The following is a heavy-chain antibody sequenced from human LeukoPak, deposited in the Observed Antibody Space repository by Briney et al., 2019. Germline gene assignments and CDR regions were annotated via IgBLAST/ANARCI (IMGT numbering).Heavy chain of an antibody. CDR3: ARGPYYYDSSGYYYFTYQYNWFDH. Sequence: GASVKVSCKASGYTFTGYYMHWVRQAPGQGLEGMGWINPNRGGTNYAQKFQGRVTMTRDTSISTAYMELSRLRSDDTAVYYCARGPYYYDSSGYYYFTYQYNWFDHWGQGTLVTVSS. D-gene: IGHD3-22*01. CDR2: INPNRGGT. V-gene: IGHV1-2*02. CDR1: GYTFTGYY. J-gene: IGHJ5*02.